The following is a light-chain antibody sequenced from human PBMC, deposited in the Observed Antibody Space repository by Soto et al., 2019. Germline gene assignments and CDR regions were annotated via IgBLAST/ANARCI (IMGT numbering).Light chain of an antibody. CDR3: QYYNRAPLT. Sequence: IQVTQSPSSLSAYAADRDPISCLASRGIATYLAWYQQKPGGVPNLLIHSASSLRSGVPSRFSGSGSGTTFTLTISCLQPEDVATYYCQYYNRAPLTFGGGTKVDIK. CDR1: RGIATY. V-gene: IGKV1-27*01. CDR2: SAS. J-gene: IGKJ4*01.